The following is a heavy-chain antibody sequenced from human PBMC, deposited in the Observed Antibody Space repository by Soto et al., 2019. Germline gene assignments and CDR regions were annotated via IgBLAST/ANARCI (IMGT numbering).Heavy chain of an antibody. CDR1: GFSLGSYG. CDR2: IGFDGKNE. D-gene: IGHD6-13*01. V-gene: IGHV3-33*01. CDR3: ARENGYSSTWPAY. J-gene: IGHJ4*02. Sequence: QVQLVESGGGVVQPGRSLRLSCAVSGFSLGSYGMHWVRQAPGKGLEWVAVIGFDGKNENYGDSVKGRFTVSRDNSRNTLDLQMNSLRVEDTAVYFWARENGYSSTWPAYWGQGTLVTVSS.